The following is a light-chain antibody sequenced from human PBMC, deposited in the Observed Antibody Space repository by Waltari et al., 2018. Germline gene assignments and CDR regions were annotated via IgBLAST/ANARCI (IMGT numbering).Light chain of an antibody. CDR2: DVT. V-gene: IGLV2-14*03. J-gene: IGLJ2*01. Sequence: QSALTPPASVSGSPGQSITISCTGTSGDVGGYDYFSWYQQHPGKAPKLVIYDVTNRPSGISDRFSGSKSGTTASLSISGLQAEDEADYFCSSWTTSDTRKVIFGGGTKLTVL. CDR1: SGDVGGYDY. CDR3: SSWTTSDTRKVI.